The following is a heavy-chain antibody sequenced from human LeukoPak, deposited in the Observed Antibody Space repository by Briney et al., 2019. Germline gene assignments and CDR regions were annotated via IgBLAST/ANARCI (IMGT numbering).Heavy chain of an antibody. CDR2: ISSGGRNT. CDR1: GFTFSSYG. D-gene: IGHD1-26*01. Sequence: QTGGSLTLFCTVSGFTFSSYGTSWVRQAPGKGLEWVSTISSGGRNTYYADSVKGRFTISRDNSKNPRYLQTNSLRADDTAVYYCEKLKECGPSNGMDGRGQGTTVTVSS. CDR3: EKLKECGPSNGMDG. V-gene: IGHV3-23*01. J-gene: IGHJ6*01.